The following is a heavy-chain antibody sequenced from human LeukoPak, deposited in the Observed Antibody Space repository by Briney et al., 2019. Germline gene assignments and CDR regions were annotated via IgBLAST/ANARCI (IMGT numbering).Heavy chain of an antibody. D-gene: IGHD6-19*01. J-gene: IGHJ4*02. Sequence: SETPSLTCAVYGGSFSGYYWSWIRQPPGKGLEWIGEINHSGSTNYNPSLKSRVTISVDTSKNQFSLKLSSVTAADTAVHYCARGGGIAVAHFDYWGQGTLVTVSS. CDR3: ARGGGIAVAHFDY. V-gene: IGHV4-34*01. CDR1: GGSFSGYY. CDR2: INHSGST.